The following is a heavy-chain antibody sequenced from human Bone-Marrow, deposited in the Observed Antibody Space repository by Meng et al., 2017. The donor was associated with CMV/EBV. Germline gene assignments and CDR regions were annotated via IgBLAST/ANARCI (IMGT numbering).Heavy chain of an antibody. CDR3: ARSRVTLRSNPVGWFDP. CDR2: ISAYNGNT. D-gene: IGHD3-3*01. J-gene: IGHJ5*02. CDR1: GYTFTSYG. Sequence: ASVKVSCKASGYTFTSYGISWVRQAPGQGLEWMGWISAYNGNTNYAQKLQGRVTMTTDTSTSTAYMELSRLRSDDTAVYYCARSRVTLRSNPVGWFDPWGQGTLVTVSS. V-gene: IGHV1-18*01.